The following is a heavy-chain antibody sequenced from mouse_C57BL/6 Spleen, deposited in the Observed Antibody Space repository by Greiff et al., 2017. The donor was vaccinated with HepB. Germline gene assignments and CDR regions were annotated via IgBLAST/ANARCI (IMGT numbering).Heavy chain of an antibody. D-gene: IGHD4-1*01. J-gene: IGHJ2*01. V-gene: IGHV1-42*01. CDR1: GYSFTGYY. Sequence: DVQLQESGPELVKPGASVKISCKASGYSFTGYYMNWVKQSPEKSLEWIGEINPSTGGTTYNQKFKAKATLTVDKSSSTAYMQLKSLTSEDSAVYYCARSNWDYWGQGTTLTVSS. CDR3: ARSNWDY. CDR2: INPSTGGT.